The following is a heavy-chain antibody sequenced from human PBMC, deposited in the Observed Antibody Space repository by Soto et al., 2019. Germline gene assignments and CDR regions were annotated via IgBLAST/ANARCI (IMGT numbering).Heavy chain of an antibody. V-gene: IGHV1-8*01. J-gene: IGHJ4*02. CDR3: ARGKSLEN. Sequence: QVQLVQSGAEVKKPGASVKVSCKASGYTFTNYDINWVRQATGQGLEWMGWMNPNSGNTGYAQKFKGRVTMSRDTAITTAYMERSSLRSEDTAMYYCARGKSLENWGQGTLVTVSS. CDR2: MNPNSGNT. D-gene: IGHD1-1*01. CDR1: GYTFTNYD.